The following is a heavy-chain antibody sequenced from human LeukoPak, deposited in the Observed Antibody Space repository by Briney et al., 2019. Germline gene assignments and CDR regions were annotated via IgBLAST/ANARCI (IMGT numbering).Heavy chain of an antibody. D-gene: IGHD2-2*01. Sequence: SETLSLTCTVSGGPISSTSYYWGWIRQPPGKGLEWIGSIYYSETTYYSPSLKTRLTISVDTSKNQFSLKLSSVTAADTAVYYCARSLPAAHYGYYYYYMDVWGKGTTVTVSS. CDR2: IYYSETT. J-gene: IGHJ6*03. CDR3: ARSLPAAHYGYYYYYMDV. V-gene: IGHV4-39*07. CDR1: GGPISSTSYY.